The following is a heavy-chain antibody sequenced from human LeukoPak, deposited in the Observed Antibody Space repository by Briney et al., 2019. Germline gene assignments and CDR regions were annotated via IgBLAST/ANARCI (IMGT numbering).Heavy chain of an antibody. Sequence: GGSLRLSCAASGFTFSSYGMHWVRQAPGKGLEWVAVISYDGSNKYYADSVKGRFTISRDNSKNTLYLQMNSLRAEDTAVYYCAKVDSRGYYYYDYGMDVWGQGTTVTVSS. V-gene: IGHV3-30*18. D-gene: IGHD6-19*01. CDR1: GFTFSSYG. CDR3: AKVDSRGYYYYDYGMDV. CDR2: ISYDGSNK. J-gene: IGHJ6*02.